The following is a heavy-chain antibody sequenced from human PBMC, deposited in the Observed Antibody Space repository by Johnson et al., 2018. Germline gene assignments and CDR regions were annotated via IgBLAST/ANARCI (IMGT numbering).Heavy chain of an antibody. Sequence: VQLVQSGGGLIQPGGSLRLSCAASGFTVSINYMSWVRQAPGKGLEWVSVIYSGDSTYYADSVKGRFTISRDNSKNTLYLHMNSLRTEDTAVYYCTRLNKSGPGAFDIWGQGTMVTVSS. CDR2: IYSGDST. D-gene: IGHD5-12*01. J-gene: IGHJ3*02. CDR1: GFTVSINY. CDR3: TRLNKSGPGAFDI. V-gene: IGHV3-66*02.